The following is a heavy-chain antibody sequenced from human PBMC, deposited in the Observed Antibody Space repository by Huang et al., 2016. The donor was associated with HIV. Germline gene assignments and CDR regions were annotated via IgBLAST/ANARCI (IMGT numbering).Heavy chain of an antibody. CDR2: ISSSGNSK. Sequence: EVQLVESGGGLVQPGTSLRLSCAASGFTFGDFNMNWVRQAPGKGLEWISYISSSGNSKLYADSVKGRFTISRDNARNSLYLQLKSLRVEDTAVYYCARESCSGGTCYLFDFWGQGVLVTVSS. V-gene: IGHV3-48*04. D-gene: IGHD2-15*01. J-gene: IGHJ4*02. CDR3: ARESCSGGTCYLFDF. CDR1: GFTFGDFN.